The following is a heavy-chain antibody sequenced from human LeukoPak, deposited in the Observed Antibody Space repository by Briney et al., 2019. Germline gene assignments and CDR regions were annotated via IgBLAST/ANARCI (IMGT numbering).Heavy chain of an antibody. Sequence: GASVKVSCKASGYTFTGYYMHWVRQAPGQGLEWMGIINPSGGSTSYAQKFQGRVTMTRDMSTSTVYMELSSLRSEDTAVYYCARLFTVTTSWENWFDPWGQGTLVTVSS. V-gene: IGHV1-46*01. CDR2: INPSGGST. CDR3: ARLFTVTTSWENWFDP. J-gene: IGHJ5*02. D-gene: IGHD4-17*01. CDR1: GYTFTGYY.